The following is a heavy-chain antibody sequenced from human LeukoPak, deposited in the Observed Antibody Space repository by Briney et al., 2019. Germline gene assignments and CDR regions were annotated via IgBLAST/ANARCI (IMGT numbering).Heavy chain of an antibody. CDR1: GYSFTTYW. CDR2: IYPGDSDT. J-gene: IGHJ4*02. CDR3: ARQYDFWIGYHDY. Sequence: PGESLKISCKGSGYSFTTYWIGWVRQMPGKGLEWMGIIYPGDSDTRYSPSFQGQVTISADKSISTAYLQWSSLKASDTAMYYCARQYDFWIGYHDYSGQGTLVTVSS. V-gene: IGHV5-51*01. D-gene: IGHD3-3*01.